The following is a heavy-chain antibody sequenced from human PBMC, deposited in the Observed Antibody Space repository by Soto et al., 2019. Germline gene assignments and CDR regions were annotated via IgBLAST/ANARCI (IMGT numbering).Heavy chain of an antibody. CDR1: GFTVSSNY. J-gene: IGHJ6*02. CDR3: ARDGVAGKDYYYGMDV. Sequence: GGSLRLSCAASGFTVSSNYMSWVRQAPGKGLEWVSVIYSGGSTYYADSVKGRFTISRHNSKNTLYLQMNSLRAEDTAVYYCARDGVAGKDYYYGMDVWGQGTTVTVS. CDR2: IYSGGST. D-gene: IGHD6-19*01. V-gene: IGHV3-66*01.